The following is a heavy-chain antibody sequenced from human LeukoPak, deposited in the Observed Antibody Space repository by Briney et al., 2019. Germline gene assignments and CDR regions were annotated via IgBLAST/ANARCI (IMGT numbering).Heavy chain of an antibody. CDR2: IYTSGGT. J-gene: IGHJ4*02. CDR1: GDSISSYY. V-gene: IGHV4-4*09. D-gene: IGHD6-6*01. Sequence: SETLSLTCTVSGDSISSYYWSWIRQPPGKGLEWIGYIYTSGGTNYIPSLKGRVTISIDTSKNQFSLKLGPVTAADSAVYYCARLTRLSTSPDRYYLDYWGQGTLVTVSS. CDR3: ARLTRLSTSPDRYYLDY.